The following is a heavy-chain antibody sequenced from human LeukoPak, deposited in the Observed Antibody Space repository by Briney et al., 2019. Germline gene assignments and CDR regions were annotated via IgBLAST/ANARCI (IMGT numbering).Heavy chain of an antibody. D-gene: IGHD1-26*01. J-gene: IGHJ4*02. CDR3: ARARGSSDY. Sequence: ASVKVSRKASGSSFTGNYMHWVRQAPGQGLEWMGWSNPNSGGTNYAQKFQGRVTMTRDTSTSTAYMELSRQRSDDTAVYYCARARGSSDYWGQGTLVTVSS. V-gene: IGHV1-2*02. CDR2: SNPNSGGT. CDR1: GSSFTGNY.